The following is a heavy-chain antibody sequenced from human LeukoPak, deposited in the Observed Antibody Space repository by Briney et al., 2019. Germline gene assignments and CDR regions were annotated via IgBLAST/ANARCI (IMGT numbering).Heavy chain of an antibody. CDR2: ISGSGGST. Sequence: GGTLRLSCAASGFTFSSYGMSWVRQAPGKGLEWVSAISGSGGSTYYADSVRGRFTISRDNSKNTLYLQMNSPRAEDTAVYYCAKVGRVGAMDYWGQGTLVTVSS. V-gene: IGHV3-23*01. J-gene: IGHJ4*02. CDR1: GFTFSSYG. CDR3: AKVGRVGAMDY. D-gene: IGHD1-26*01.